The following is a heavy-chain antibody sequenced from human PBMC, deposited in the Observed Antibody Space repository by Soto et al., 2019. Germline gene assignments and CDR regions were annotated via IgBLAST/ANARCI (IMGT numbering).Heavy chain of an antibody. CDR2: TYYRSKWYN. CDR1: GGSVSSNSAA. CDR3: ASVVSEYSTPDFYYYYMDV. D-gene: IGHD6-6*01. J-gene: IGHJ6*03. V-gene: IGHV6-1*01. Sequence: PSQTLSLTCAISGGSVSSNSAAWNWIRQSPSRGLEWLGRTYYRSKWYNDYAVSVKSRITINPDTSKNQFSLQLNSATPEDTAVYYCASVVSEYSTPDFYYYYMDVWGKGTTVTVSS.